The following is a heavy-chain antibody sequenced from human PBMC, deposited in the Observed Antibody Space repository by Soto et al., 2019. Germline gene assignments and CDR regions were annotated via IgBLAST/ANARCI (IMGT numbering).Heavy chain of an antibody. CDR3: AREPKNKSYHDSSGSLVYYYGMDV. J-gene: IGHJ6*04. D-gene: IGHD3-22*01. V-gene: IGHV4-31*03. CDR2: ICYSGST. Sequence: SETLSLTCTVSGGSLSSGGYYWSWIRQHPGKGLEWIGYICYSGSTYYNPSLKSRVTISVDTSKYLFSLKLSSATAADTAVYYCAREPKNKSYHDSSGSLVYYYGMDVWGKGTTVTVSS. CDR1: GGSLSSGGYY.